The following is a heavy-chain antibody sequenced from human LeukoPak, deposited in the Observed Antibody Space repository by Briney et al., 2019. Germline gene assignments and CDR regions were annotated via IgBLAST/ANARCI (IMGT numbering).Heavy chain of an antibody. CDR2: ISAYNGNT. J-gene: IGHJ6*02. CDR1: GYTFTSYG. CDR3: ARELSSRADYYYYGMDV. D-gene: IGHD6-13*01. Sequence: ASVKVSCKASGYTFTSYGISWVRQAPGQGLEWMGWISAYNGNTNYAQKLQGRVTMTTDTSTSTAYMELRSLRSDDTAVYYCARELSSRADYYYYGMDVWGQGTTVTVSS. V-gene: IGHV1-18*01.